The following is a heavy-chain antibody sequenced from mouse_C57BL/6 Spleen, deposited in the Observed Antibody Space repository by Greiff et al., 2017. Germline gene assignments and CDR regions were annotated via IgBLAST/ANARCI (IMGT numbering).Heavy chain of an antibody. CDR2: ISDGGSYT. D-gene: IGHD2-4*01. V-gene: IGHV5-4*03. Sequence: EVKLMESGGGLVKPGGSLKLSCAASGFTFSSYAMSWVRQTPEKRLEWVATISDGGSYTYYPDNVKGRFTISRDNAKNNLYLQMSHLKSEDTAMYYCARSTMITPGEYYYAMDYWGQGTSVTVSS. J-gene: IGHJ4*01. CDR3: ARSTMITPGEYYYAMDY. CDR1: GFTFSSYA.